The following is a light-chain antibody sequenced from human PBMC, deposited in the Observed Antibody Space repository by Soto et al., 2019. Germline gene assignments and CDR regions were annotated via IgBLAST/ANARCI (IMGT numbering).Light chain of an antibody. CDR3: QQYNSWPIT. CDR2: GAS. CDR1: QSINRD. V-gene: IGKV3D-15*01. J-gene: IGKJ5*01. Sequence: EIVMTQSPATLSVSPGESATLSCRASQSINRDLAWYAQKPGQAPRRVIYGASTWGTGVPPRFTGSGSGTEFTLTISSLQSEDFAVYYCQQYNSWPITFGQGTRLEIK.